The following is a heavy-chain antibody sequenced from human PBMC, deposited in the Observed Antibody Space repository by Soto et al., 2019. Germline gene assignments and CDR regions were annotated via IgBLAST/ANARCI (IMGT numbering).Heavy chain of an antibody. Sequence: QVQLVQSGAEVKKPGASVKISCKASGYTFADYFLHWVRQAPGQGLEWMGTINPRSSGTRYAPRFQGKVSMTRDTSTTTVSLDLGGLRSEDTAVYYCTRLTGYCSAGPCYVDFWGQGTLVTVSS. D-gene: IGHD2-15*01. J-gene: IGHJ4*02. CDR1: GYTFADYF. CDR3: TRLTGYCSAGPCYVDF. V-gene: IGHV1-46*01. CDR2: INPRSSGT.